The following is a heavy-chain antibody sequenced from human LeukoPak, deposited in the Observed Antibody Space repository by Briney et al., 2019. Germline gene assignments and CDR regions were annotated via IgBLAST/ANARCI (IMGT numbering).Heavy chain of an antibody. V-gene: IGHV3-30*03. CDR2: ISYDGSNK. D-gene: IGHD6-6*01. CDR3: ARDAKQLVQSDYFDY. Sequence: GGSLRLSCVVSEFTFNRCWMNWVRQAPGKGLEWVAVISYDGSNKYYADSVKGRFTISRDNSKNTLYLQMNSLRAEDTAVYYCARDAKQLVQSDYFDYWGQGTLVTVSS. J-gene: IGHJ4*02. CDR1: EFTFNRCW.